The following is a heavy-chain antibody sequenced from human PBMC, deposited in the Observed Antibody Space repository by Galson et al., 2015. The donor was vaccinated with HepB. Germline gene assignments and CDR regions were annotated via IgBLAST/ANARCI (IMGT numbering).Heavy chain of an antibody. D-gene: IGHD6-13*01. J-gene: IGHJ6*02. CDR2: ISSSSSYT. Sequence: SLRLSCAASGFTFSDYYMSWIRQAPGKGLEWVSYISSSSSYTNYADSVKGRFTISRDNAKNSLYLQMNSLRAEDTAVYYCARIRGKLGAAGATRAYGMDVWGQGTTVTVSS. V-gene: IGHV3-11*06. CDR1: GFTFSDYY. CDR3: ARIRGKLGAAGATRAYGMDV.